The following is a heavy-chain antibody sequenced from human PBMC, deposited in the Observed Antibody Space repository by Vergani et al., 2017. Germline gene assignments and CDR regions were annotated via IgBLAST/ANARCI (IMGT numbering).Heavy chain of an antibody. D-gene: IGHD6-6*01. J-gene: IGHJ4*02. CDR3: AREVPIAARLGHFDD. CDR2: IGSSGPYI. V-gene: IGHV3-21*01. CDR1: GSTFSDFS. Sequence: QLVESGGDLVKPGGSLRLSCAASGSTFSDFSMSWVRQAPGKGLEWVAFIGSSGPYINYAASVKGRFTISRDNSKNTLYLQMNSLRAEDTAVYYCAREVPIAARLGHFDDWGQGTLVTVSS.